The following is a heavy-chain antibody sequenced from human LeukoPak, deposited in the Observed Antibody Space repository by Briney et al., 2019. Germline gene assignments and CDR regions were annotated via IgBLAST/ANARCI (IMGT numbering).Heavy chain of an antibody. Sequence: GGSLRLACAASGFTVSSNYMSWVRQAPGKGLEWVSVIYSGGSTYYADSVRGRFTISRDNSKSTLSLQMNSLRAEDTAIYYCATYRQVLLPFESWGQGTLVTVSS. D-gene: IGHD5-18*01. CDR2: IYSGGST. V-gene: IGHV3-53*01. J-gene: IGHJ4*02. CDR1: GFTVSSNY. CDR3: ATYRQVLLPFES.